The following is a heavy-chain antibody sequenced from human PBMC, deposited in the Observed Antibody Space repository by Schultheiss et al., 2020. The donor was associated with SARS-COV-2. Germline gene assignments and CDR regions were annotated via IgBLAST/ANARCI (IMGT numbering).Heavy chain of an antibody. CDR2: IYPGDSDT. CDR1: GYSFTSYW. V-gene: IGHV5-51*01. Sequence: GESLKISCKGSGYSFTSYWIGWVRQMPGKGLEWMGIIYPGDSDTRYSPSFQGQVTISADKSISTAYLQWSSLKASDTAMYYCARQQYSSGWYVGDYGMDVWGQGTTVTVSS. J-gene: IGHJ6*02. D-gene: IGHD6-19*01. CDR3: ARQQYSSGWYVGDYGMDV.